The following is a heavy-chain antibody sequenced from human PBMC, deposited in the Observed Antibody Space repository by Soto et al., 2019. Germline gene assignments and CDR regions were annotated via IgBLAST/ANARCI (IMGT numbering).Heavy chain of an antibody. Sequence: QIQLVQSGAEVKKPGASVKVSCKTSGYTFTSYGISWVRQAPGQGLEWMGWISAYNGNTNYAQKPQSRVTMTTDTSTSTAYMERRSLTSDDTAVYYCARQGAGNSDAFDIWGQGTMVTVSS. CDR2: ISAYNGNT. CDR1: GYTFTSYG. CDR3: ARQGAGNSDAFDI. V-gene: IGHV1-18*01. D-gene: IGHD6-13*01. J-gene: IGHJ3*02.